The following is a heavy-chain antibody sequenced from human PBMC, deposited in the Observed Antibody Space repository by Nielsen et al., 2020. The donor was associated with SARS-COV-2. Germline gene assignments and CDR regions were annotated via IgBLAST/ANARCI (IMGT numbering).Heavy chain of an antibody. Sequence: ASVKVSCKASGYTFTGYDINWVRQAPGQGLEWMGRISASNGNAHYSQRLQGRVTITRDTSANTAHMELSSLRSEDTAVYYCARGVVAVVVAATKKGSWFDPWGQGTLVTVSS. CDR1: GYTFTGYD. J-gene: IGHJ5*02. CDR2: ISASNGNA. D-gene: IGHD2-15*01. CDR3: ARGVVAVVVAATKKGSWFDP. V-gene: IGHV1-18*01.